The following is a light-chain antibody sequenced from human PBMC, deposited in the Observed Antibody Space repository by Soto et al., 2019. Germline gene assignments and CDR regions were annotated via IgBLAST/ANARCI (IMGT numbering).Light chain of an antibody. Sequence: DIQMTQSPSTLSASVGDRVTITCRASQTISNWLDWYQQKPGKAPKLLIYDAAKLESGVPSRFSGSGSGTEFTLTISSLQPDDFGTYYCQQYNSYAFTFGPGTKVDIK. J-gene: IGKJ3*01. CDR1: QTISNW. CDR3: QQYNSYAFT. V-gene: IGKV1-5*01. CDR2: DAA.